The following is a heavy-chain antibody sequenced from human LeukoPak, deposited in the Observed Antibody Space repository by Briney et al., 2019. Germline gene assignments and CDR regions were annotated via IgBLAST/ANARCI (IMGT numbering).Heavy chain of an antibody. Sequence: GGSLRLSCAASGFTFSSYAMSWVRQAPGKGLEWASTISGSGGSTYYADSVKGRFTISRDISKNTLFLQMNSLRADDTAVYYCAKAKYSSSSDLLDYWGQGTLVTVSS. CDR2: ISGSGGST. D-gene: IGHD6-6*01. V-gene: IGHV3-23*01. J-gene: IGHJ4*02. CDR1: GFTFSSYA. CDR3: AKAKYSSSSDLLDY.